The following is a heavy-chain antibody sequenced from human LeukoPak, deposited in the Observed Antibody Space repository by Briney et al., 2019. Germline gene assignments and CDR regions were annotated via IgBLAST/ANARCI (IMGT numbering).Heavy chain of an antibody. D-gene: IGHD4-23*01. J-gene: IGHJ3*02. CDR1: GFTFSSYW. CDR3: ARRGAVADAFDI. CDR2: IKSDGSST. Sequence: GGSLRLSCAASGFTFSSYWMHWVRQAPGRGLVWVSRIKSDGSSTNYADSVKGRFTISRDNAKNTLYLQMNSLRAEDTAVYYCARRGAVADAFDIWGQGTMVTVSS. V-gene: IGHV3-74*01.